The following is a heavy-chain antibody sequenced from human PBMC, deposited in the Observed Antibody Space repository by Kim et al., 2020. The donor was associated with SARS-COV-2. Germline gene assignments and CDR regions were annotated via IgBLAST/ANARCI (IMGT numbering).Heavy chain of an antibody. CDR1: GGSISSYY. CDR3: ARENWNYIDY. D-gene: IGHD1-1*01. CDR2: IYYSGST. Sequence: SETLSLTCTVSGGSISSYYWSWIRQPPGKGLEWIGYIYYSGSTNYNPSLKSRVTISVDTSKNQFSLKLSSVTAADTAVYYCARENWNYIDYWGQGTLVTVSS. V-gene: IGHV4-59*01. J-gene: IGHJ4*02.